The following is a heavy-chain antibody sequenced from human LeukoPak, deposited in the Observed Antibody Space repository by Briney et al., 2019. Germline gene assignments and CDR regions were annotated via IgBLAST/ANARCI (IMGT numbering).Heavy chain of an antibody. CDR2: INPNSGGT. CDR1: GYTFTGYY. J-gene: IGHJ4*02. V-gene: IGHV1-2*02. Sequence: ASVKVSCKASGYTFTGYYMHWVRQAPGQGLEWMGWINPNSGGTNYAQKFQGRVTITRDTSISTAYMELSRLRSDDTAVYYCARWDTAMVTSFDYWGQGTLVTVSS. CDR3: ARWDTAMVTSFDY. D-gene: IGHD5-18*01.